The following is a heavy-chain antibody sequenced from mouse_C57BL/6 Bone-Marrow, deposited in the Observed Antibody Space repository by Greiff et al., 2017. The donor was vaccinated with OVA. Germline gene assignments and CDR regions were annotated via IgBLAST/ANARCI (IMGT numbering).Heavy chain of an antibody. D-gene: IGHD4-1*01. CDR1: GYAFSSSW. Sequence: QVQLQQSGPELVQPGASVKISCKASGYAFSSSWMNWVKQRPGKGLEWIGRIYPGDGDTNYNGKFKGKATLTADKSSSTAYMQLSSLTSEDSAVCFCAPGTNYWGQGTTLTVSS. V-gene: IGHV1-82*01. J-gene: IGHJ2*01. CDR2: IYPGDGDT. CDR3: APGTNY.